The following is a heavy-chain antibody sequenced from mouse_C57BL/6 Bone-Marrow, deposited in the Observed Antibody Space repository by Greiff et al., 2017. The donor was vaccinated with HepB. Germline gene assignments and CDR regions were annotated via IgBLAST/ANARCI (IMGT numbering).Heavy chain of an antibody. V-gene: IGHV1-15*01. J-gene: IGHJ1*03. CDR2: IDPETGGT. CDR1: GYTFPDYE. D-gene: IGHD2-5*01. CDR3: TSDSNFLYWYFDV. Sequence: QVQLQQSGAELVRPGASVTLSCTASGYTFPDYEMHWVKQTPVHGLEWIGAIDPETGGTASHQKFQGKAILTADKSSSTAYMELRSLPSEDSAVYYCTSDSNFLYWYFDVWGTGTAVTVSS.